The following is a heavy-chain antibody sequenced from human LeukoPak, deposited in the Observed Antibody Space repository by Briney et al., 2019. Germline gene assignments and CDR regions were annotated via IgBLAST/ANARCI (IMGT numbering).Heavy chain of an antibody. CDR3: AKSRPYYYDSSAYRQIHRYYFDQ. D-gene: IGHD3-22*01. J-gene: IGHJ4*02. CDR1: GFTFSSYW. Sequence: GGSLRLSCAASGFTFSSYWMSWVRQAPGKGLEWVANIKQDGSEKYYVDSVKGRFTISRDNSRKMLFLQMNSLRAEDTAIYYCAKSRPYYYDSSAYRQIHRYYFDQWGQGTLVTVSS. CDR2: IKQDGSEK. V-gene: IGHV3-7*03.